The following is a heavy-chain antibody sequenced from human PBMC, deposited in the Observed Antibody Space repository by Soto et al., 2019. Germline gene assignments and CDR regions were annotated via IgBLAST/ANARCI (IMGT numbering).Heavy chain of an antibody. CDR3: ARRMTTAHMDV. V-gene: IGHV5-51*01. CDR2: IYPGDSET. D-gene: IGHD4-4*01. J-gene: IGHJ6*02. CDR1: GYRITSYW. Sequence: EVQLVQSGAEVKKPGESLKISYKDSGYRITSYWIVWVRQMPGKGLEWMGIIYPGDSETRYSPSFHGQVNISADKSISTAYLSRSSLKASDTAMYYCARRMTTAHMDVWGQGTTVTVSS.